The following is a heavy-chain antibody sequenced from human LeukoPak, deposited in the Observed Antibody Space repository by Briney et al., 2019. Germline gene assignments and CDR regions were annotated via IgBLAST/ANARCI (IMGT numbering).Heavy chain of an antibody. CDR3: ARDLPYCSSTSCYLLALDY. CDR2: INPNSGGT. J-gene: IGHJ4*02. CDR1: GYTFTGYY. V-gene: IGHV1-2*02. D-gene: IGHD2-2*01. Sequence: ASVKVSCKASGYTFTGYYMHWVRQAPGQGLEWMGWINPNSGGTNYAQKFQGRVTMTRDTSTSTVYMELSSLRSEDTAVYYCARDLPYCSSTSCYLLALDYWGQGTLVTVSS.